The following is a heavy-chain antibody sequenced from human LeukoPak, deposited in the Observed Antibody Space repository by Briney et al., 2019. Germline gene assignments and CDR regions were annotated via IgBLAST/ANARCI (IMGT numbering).Heavy chain of an antibody. V-gene: IGHV3-48*01. CDR1: GFTFSSYS. D-gene: IGHD3-10*01. CDR2: ISSSSSTI. J-gene: IGHJ5*02. CDR3: AKGGSGSYQNNWFDP. Sequence: GGSLRLSCAASGFTFSSYSMNWVRQAPGKGLEWVSYISSSSSTIYYADSVKGRFTISRDNAKNSLYLQMNSLRAEDMALYYCAKGGSGSYQNNWFDPWGQGTLVTVSS.